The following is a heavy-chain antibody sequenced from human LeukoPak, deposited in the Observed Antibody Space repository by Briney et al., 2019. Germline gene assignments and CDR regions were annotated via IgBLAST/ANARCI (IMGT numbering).Heavy chain of an antibody. Sequence: PGGSLRVSCAVSGFTLSTYGMSWVRQAPGKGLEWVSSISASGGTTYYADSVKGRFTISRDNSKNTLYLQMNSLRSEDTAVYYCARGTRMSDYWGQGTLVTVSS. V-gene: IGHV3-23*01. CDR2: ISASGGTT. J-gene: IGHJ4*02. D-gene: IGHD2-8*01. CDR3: ARGTRMSDY. CDR1: GFTLSTYG.